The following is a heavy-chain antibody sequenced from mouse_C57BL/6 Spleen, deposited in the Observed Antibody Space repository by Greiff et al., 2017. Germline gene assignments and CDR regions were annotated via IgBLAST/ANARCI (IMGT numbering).Heavy chain of an antibody. CDR1: GFTFSNYW. CDR3: TGPHAYYSMYYAMDY. CDR2: IRLKSDNYAT. Sequence: EVKLEESGGGLVQPGGSMKLSCVASGFTFSNYWMNWVRQSPEKGLEWVAQIRLKSDNYATHYAESVKGRFTISRDDSKSSVYLQMNNLRAEDTGIYYCTGPHAYYSMYYAMDYWGQGTSVTVSS. J-gene: IGHJ4*01. D-gene: IGHD2-5*01. V-gene: IGHV6-3*01.